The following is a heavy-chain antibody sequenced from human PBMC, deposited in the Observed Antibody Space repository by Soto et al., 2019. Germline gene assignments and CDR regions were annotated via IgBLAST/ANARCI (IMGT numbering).Heavy chain of an antibody. CDR3: ARGRGYSYGLDP. CDR1: GPSISSILHY. V-gene: IGHV4-30-4*01. CDR2: ISYSGTT. D-gene: IGHD5-18*01. Sequence: SETLSLTCTASGPSISSILHYWSWIQQPPGEGLEWIGFISYSGTTSYSPSLKSRVAISLDTSKNQFSLSLNFVTAADTAVYYCARGRGYSYGLDPWGQGSLVT. J-gene: IGHJ5*02.